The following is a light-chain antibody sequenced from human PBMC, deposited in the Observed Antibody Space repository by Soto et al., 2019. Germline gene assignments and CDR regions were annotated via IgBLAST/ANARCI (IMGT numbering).Light chain of an antibody. V-gene: IGKV3-15*01. CDR1: QSISSN. J-gene: IGKJ1*01. CDR2: SAS. CDR3: QQYGDRPRT. Sequence: EIVMTQSPFTLSVSPGERATLSCRASQSISSNLAWHQQKPGQAPRLLIYSASTRATGVPARFSGSVSGTEFTLTISSLESEDFAVYFCQQYGDRPRTFGQGTKVDIK.